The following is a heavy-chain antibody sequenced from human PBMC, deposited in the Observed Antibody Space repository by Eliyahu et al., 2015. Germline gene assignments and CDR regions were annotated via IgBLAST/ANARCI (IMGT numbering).Heavy chain of an antibody. Sequence: EVQLVESGGGLVQPGGSLRLSCAASGFPFHXXAMAWXRPAPGXGLEWVSGLSGSGGSTYHADSVKGRFTISRDNSKNTLYLQMNSLRAEDTAIYYCAKHLTQYTAYPFDYWGQGTLVTVSS. D-gene: IGHD5-12*01. CDR3: AKHLTQYTAYPFDY. V-gene: IGHV3-23*04. CDR1: GFPFHXXA. CDR2: LSGSGGST. J-gene: IGHJ4*02.